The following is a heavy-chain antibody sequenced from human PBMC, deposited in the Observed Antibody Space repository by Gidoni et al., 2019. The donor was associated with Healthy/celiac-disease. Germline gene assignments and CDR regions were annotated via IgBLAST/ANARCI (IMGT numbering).Heavy chain of an antibody. Sequence: QVHLVQSGAAVTKPRASVMVSCKASRYTFTAHYMHGVRQAPGQGRAWLGRINPNSGGTNYAQKCQGRVTMTRDTSSSTAYMELSRRRSDDTAGYYCASAGIAVAGTLFFPDYWGQGTLVTVSS. D-gene: IGHD6-19*01. CDR1: RYTFTAHY. V-gene: IGHV1-2*06. CDR3: ASAGIAVAGTLFFPDY. J-gene: IGHJ4*02. CDR2: INPNSGGT.